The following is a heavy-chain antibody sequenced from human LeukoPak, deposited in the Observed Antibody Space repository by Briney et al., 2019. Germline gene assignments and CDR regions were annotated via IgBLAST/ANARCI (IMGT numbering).Heavy chain of an antibody. CDR3: VRGLIQYYYDSSGYYVDY. Sequence: SETLSLTCAVYGGSFSGYYWSWIRQPPGKGLEWIGEINDSGSTNYNPSLKSRVTISKGTSKNQFSLKLTSVTAADTAVYYCVRGLIQYYYDSSGYYVDYWGQGTLVTVSS. D-gene: IGHD3-22*01. CDR1: GGSFSGYY. CDR2: INDSGST. V-gene: IGHV4-34*01. J-gene: IGHJ4*02.